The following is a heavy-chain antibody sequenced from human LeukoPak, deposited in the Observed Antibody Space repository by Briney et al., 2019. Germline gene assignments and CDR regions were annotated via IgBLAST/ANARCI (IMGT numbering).Heavy chain of an antibody. V-gene: IGHV1-69*05. Sequence: SVKVSCKASGGTFSSYAISWVRQAPGQGLEWMGGIIPIFGTANYAQKFQGRVTITTDESTSTAYMELSSLRYEDTAVYYCARGYYYDSSGYFAYWGQGTLVTVSS. J-gene: IGHJ4*02. D-gene: IGHD3-22*01. CDR1: GGTFSSYA. CDR3: ARGYYYDSSGYFAY. CDR2: IIPIFGTA.